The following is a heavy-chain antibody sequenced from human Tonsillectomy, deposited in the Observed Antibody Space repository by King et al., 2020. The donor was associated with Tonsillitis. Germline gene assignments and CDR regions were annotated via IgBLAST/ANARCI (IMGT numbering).Heavy chain of an antibody. CDR1: GFKFGTSA. Sequence: VQLVESGGGLVQPGGSLRLSCAASGFKFGTSAMTWVRQAPGKGLEWVSTISGSGGTIFYADSVKGRFTISRDNSKNTLFLQMNSLRADDTAVYYCAKDLGFNWNPTNIFEIWGQGTMVTVSS. V-gene: IGHV3-23*04. CDR2: ISGSGGTI. J-gene: IGHJ3*02. D-gene: IGHD1-1*01. CDR3: AKDLGFNWNPTNIFEI.